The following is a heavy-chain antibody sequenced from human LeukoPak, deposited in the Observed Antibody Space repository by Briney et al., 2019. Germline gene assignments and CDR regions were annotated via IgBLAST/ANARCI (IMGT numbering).Heavy chain of an antibody. CDR2: IYPGDSDT. Sequence: GESLKISCKGSGYSFTSYWIGWVRQIPGKGLEWMGIIYPGDSDTRYSPSFQGQVTISADKSISTAYLQWSSLKASDTAMYYCARLPGYCSSTSCYKQQLTGVYYFDYWGQGTLVTVSS. V-gene: IGHV5-51*01. J-gene: IGHJ4*02. D-gene: IGHD2-2*02. CDR1: GYSFTSYW. CDR3: ARLPGYCSSTSCYKQQLTGVYYFDY.